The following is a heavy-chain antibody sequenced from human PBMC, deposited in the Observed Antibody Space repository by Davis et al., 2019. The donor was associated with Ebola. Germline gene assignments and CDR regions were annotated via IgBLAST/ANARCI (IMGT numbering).Heavy chain of an antibody. CDR2: TYYRSKWYN. D-gene: IGHD3-9*01. J-gene: IGHJ6*02. CDR3: ARDQDYYDILTGYYRHYYGMDV. Sequence: HSQTLSLTCAISGDSVSSNTAAWNWIRQSPSRGLEWLGRTYYRSKWYNDYAVSVKSRIIFNPDTSKNQISLQLNSVTPEDTAVYFCARDQDYYDILTGYYRHYYGMDVWGQGTTVTVSS. V-gene: IGHV6-1*01. CDR1: GDSVSSNTAA.